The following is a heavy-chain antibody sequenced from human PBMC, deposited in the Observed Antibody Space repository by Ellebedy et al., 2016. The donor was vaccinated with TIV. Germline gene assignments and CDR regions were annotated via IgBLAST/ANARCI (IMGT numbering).Heavy chain of an antibody. CDR2: IWFNGRLR. Sequence: GESLKISCAASGFTFNQYHIHWLRQAPGKGLEWVALIWFNGRLRYYSDSVRGRFTLSRDNLRDTVFLQMNSLRHDDTGIYYCAREVSGGQGDMDVWGQGTTVAVSS. CDR3: AREVSGGQGDMDV. D-gene: IGHD3-16*01. J-gene: IGHJ6*02. CDR1: GFTFNQYH. V-gene: IGHV3-33*01.